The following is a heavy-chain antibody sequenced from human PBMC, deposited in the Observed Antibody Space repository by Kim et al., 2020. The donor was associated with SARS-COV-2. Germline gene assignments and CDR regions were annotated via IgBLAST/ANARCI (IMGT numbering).Heavy chain of an antibody. D-gene: IGHD5-18*01. V-gene: IGHV1-8*01. Sequence: YAQKFQGRVTMTRNTSISTAYMELSSLRSEDTAVYYCARGEGYSYGSIDYWGQGTLVTVSS. J-gene: IGHJ4*02. CDR3: ARGEGYSYGSIDY.